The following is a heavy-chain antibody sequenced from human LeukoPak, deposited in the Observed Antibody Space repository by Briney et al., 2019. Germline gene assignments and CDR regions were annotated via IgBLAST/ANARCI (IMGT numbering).Heavy chain of an antibody. D-gene: IGHD5-18*01. CDR2: VYYSGST. CDR1: GGSISSSSNY. CDR3: ARSTRGYSYGFPSPVDY. J-gene: IGHJ4*02. Sequence: PSETLSLTCTVSGGSISSSSNYWGWIRQPPGKGLEWIGNVYYSGSTYYNPSLKSRVTISVDTSKNQFSLKLSSVTAADTAVYYCARSTRGYSYGFPSPVDYWGQGTLVTVSS. V-gene: IGHV4-39*01.